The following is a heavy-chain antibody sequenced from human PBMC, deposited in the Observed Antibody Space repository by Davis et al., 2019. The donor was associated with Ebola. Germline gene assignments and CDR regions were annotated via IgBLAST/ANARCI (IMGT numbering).Heavy chain of an antibody. CDR1: GFTFSSYW. V-gene: IGHV3-7*01. J-gene: IGHJ3*02. Sequence: GESLKISCAASGFTFSSYWMSWVRQAPGKGLEWVANIKQDGSEKYYVDSVKGRFTISRDNAKNSLYLQMNSLRAEDTAVYYCARSAGVVASLNDAFDIWGQGTMVTVSS. CDR2: IKQDGSEK. D-gene: IGHD2-15*01. CDR3: ARSAGVVASLNDAFDI.